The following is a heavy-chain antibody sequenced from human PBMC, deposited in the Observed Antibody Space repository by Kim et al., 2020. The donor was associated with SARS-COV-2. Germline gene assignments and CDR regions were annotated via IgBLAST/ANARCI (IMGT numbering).Heavy chain of an antibody. CDR3: ARDRRITIFGVVIEDAFDI. D-gene: IGHD3-3*01. CDR2: IYTSGST. Sequence: SETLSLTCTVSGGSISSYYWSWIRQPAGKGLEWIGRIYTSGSTNYNPSLKSRVTMSVETSKNQFSLKLSSVTAADTAVYYCARDRRITIFGVVIEDAFDIWGQGTMVTVSS. V-gene: IGHV4-4*07. J-gene: IGHJ3*02. CDR1: GGSISSYY.